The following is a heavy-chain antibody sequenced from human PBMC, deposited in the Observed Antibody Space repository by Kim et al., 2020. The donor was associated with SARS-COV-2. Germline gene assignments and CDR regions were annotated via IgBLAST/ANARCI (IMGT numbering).Heavy chain of an antibody. J-gene: IGHJ4*02. V-gene: IGHV1-3*01. CDR3: ARDSSGWCDY. D-gene: IGHD6-19*01. CDR1: GYTFASYP. CDR2: INADNGNT. Sequence: ASVKVSCKASGYTFASYPMHWVRQAPGQRLEWMGWINADNGNTKYSQKFQGRVTITRDTSASRAYMELTSLRSEDTAVYYCARDSSGWCDYWGQGTLVTVSS.